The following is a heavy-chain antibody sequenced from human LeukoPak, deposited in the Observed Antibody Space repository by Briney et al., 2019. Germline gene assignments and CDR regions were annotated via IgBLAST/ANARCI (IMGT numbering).Heavy chain of an antibody. V-gene: IGHV3-48*03. CDR2: ISSSGSTI. CDR3: ARGTYDSSGQFDF. D-gene: IGHD3-22*01. J-gene: IGHJ4*02. Sequence: PGGSLRLSCAASGFTFSSYEMNWVRQAPGKGLEWVSYISSSGSTIYYADSVKGRFTISRDNAKKSLYLQMNSLRAEDTAVYYCARGTYDSSGQFDFWGQGTLVTVSS. CDR1: GFTFSSYE.